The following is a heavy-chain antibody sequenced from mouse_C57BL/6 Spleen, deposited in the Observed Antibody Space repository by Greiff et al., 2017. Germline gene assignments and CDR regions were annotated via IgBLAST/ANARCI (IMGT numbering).Heavy chain of an antibody. V-gene: IGHV1-55*01. D-gene: IGHD2-3*01. CDR3: AGEMAYAAVAY. Sequence: QVQLQQPGAELVKPGASVKLSCKASGYTFTSYWITWVKQRPGQGLEWIGDIYPGSGSTNYNEKFKSKATLTVDTSSSTAYMQLSSLASEDSAVYYCAGEMAYAAVAYWGQGTLVTVAA. CDR1: GYTFTSYW. J-gene: IGHJ3*01. CDR2: IYPGSGST.